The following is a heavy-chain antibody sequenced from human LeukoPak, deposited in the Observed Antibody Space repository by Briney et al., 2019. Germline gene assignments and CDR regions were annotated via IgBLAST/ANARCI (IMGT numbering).Heavy chain of an antibody. J-gene: IGHJ4*02. Sequence: AETLSLTCTVSGGSISSYYWSWIRQPPGKGLEWIGDIYYSGSTNYNPSLKSRVTISVDTSKNQFSLRLSSVTAADTAVYYSARLASGSYGPLTPFDYWGQATLATVSS. D-gene: IGHD1-26*01. V-gene: IGHV4-59*08. CDR1: GGSISSYY. CDR3: ARLASGSYGPLTPFDY. CDR2: IYYSGST.